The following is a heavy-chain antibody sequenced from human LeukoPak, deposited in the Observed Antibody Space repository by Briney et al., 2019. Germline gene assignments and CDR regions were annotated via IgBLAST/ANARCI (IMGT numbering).Heavy chain of an antibody. CDR3: ARRASDTAMVLFDY. Sequence: PSETLSLTCTVSGGSISSGGYYWSWIRQHPGKGLEWIGYIYYSGSTYYNPSLKSRVTMSVDTSKNQFSLKLSSVTAADTAVYYCARRASDTAMVLFDYWGQGTLVTVSS. D-gene: IGHD5-18*01. CDR1: GGSISSGGYY. J-gene: IGHJ4*02. V-gene: IGHV4-31*03. CDR2: IYYSGST.